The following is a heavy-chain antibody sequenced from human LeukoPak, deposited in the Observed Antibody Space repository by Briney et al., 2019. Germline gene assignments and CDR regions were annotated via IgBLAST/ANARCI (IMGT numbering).Heavy chain of an antibody. Sequence: ASVKVSCKASGYTFTSYDINWVRQATGQGLEWMGWMNPNSGNTGYAQKFQGRVTMTRNTSISTAYMELSSLRSEDTAVYYCARGQDGIAAAGRDYWGQGTLVTVSS. V-gene: IGHV1-8*01. D-gene: IGHD6-13*01. CDR2: MNPNSGNT. J-gene: IGHJ4*02. CDR1: GYTFTSYD. CDR3: ARGQDGIAAAGRDY.